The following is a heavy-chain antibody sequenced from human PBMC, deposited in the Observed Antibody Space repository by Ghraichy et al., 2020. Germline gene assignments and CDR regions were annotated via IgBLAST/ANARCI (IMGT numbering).Heavy chain of an antibody. Sequence: GESLRLSCAASGSTFSSYWMSWVRQAPGKGLEWVANIKQDGSEKYYVDSVKGRFTISRDNAKNSLYLQMNSLRAEDTAVYYWARHMIVVVITYWYFDLWGRGTLVTVSS. CDR1: GSTFSSYW. D-gene: IGHD3-22*01. V-gene: IGHV3-7*01. CDR3: ARHMIVVVITYWYFDL. CDR2: IKQDGSEK. J-gene: IGHJ2*01.